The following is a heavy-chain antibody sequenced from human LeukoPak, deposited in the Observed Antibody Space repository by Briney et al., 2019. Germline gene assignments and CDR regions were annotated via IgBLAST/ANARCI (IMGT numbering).Heavy chain of an antibody. CDR3: PKDQASGHPPSDY. D-gene: IGHD6-6*01. V-gene: IGHV3-23*01. CDR2: VCGNGRSK. CDR1: GFTFSRYA. Sequence: GGSLTVSCAATGFTFSRYAMSWVRQATGTGLEWVSAVCGNGRSKDYAHSLKARFTISRDNSKPTLYLQMNSRGAAETAKYYCPKDQASGHPPSDYWGQGTLLTVSS. J-gene: IGHJ4*02.